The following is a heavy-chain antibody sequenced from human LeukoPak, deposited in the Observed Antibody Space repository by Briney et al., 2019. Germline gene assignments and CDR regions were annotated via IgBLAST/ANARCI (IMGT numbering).Heavy chain of an antibody. V-gene: IGHV1-18*01. CDR3: ARAGSMAVAVDPFDY. Sequence: ASEKVSCKASGYTFTSYGISWVRQAPGQGLEWMGWISAYNGNTNYAQKLQGRVTMTTDTSTSTAYMELRSLRSDDTAVYYCARAGSMAVAVDPFDYWGQGTLVTVSS. CDR2: ISAYNGNT. J-gene: IGHJ4*02. D-gene: IGHD6-19*01. CDR1: GYTFTSYG.